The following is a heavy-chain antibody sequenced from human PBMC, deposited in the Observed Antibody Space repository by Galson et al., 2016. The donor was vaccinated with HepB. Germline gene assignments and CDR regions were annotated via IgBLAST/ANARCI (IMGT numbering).Heavy chain of an antibody. D-gene: IGHD1-1*01. CDR1: GFIFSYYA. J-gene: IGHJ4*02. Sequence: SLRLSCAASGFIFSYYAFHWVRQAPGKGLEWVAFLSHGATTTYYADSVRGRFSISRDNAKDTLYLEMNSLRGGDTAVYYCANGAGRTRTWDGFDFWGQGALVSVSS. CDR2: LSHGATTT. CDR3: ANGAGRTRTWDGFDF. V-gene: IGHV3-33*06.